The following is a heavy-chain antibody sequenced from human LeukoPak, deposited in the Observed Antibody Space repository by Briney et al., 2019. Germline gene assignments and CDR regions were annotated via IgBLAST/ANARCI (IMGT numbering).Heavy chain of an antibody. D-gene: IGHD3-16*01. V-gene: IGHV5-51*01. J-gene: IGHJ4*02. CDR3: ARLLIPAGEYFDY. CDR1: GFSFTSYW. CDR2: IYPRGSDT. Sequence: GESLQISCKGSGFSFTSYWIGWVRPMPGKGLEWMGSIYPRGSDTRYSPSIQGQVTISADKSISTAYLQWSSLKASDTAMYYCARLLIPAGEYFDYWGQGTLFTLSS.